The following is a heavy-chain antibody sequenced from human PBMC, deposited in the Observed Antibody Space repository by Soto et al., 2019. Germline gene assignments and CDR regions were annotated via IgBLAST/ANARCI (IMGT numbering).Heavy chain of an antibody. CDR3: VMSAYISTPPDY. Sequence: SETPSLTCTVSGGSISSSTYYWGWIRQPPGKGLEWIGSIYYSASTYYNPSLKSRVSISVATSKSQFSLKLKSVTAADTAVYYCVMSAYISTPPDYWGHGTLVTVSS. CDR1: GGSISSSTYY. J-gene: IGHJ4*01. CDR2: IYYSAST. D-gene: IGHD3-16*01. V-gene: IGHV4-39*05.